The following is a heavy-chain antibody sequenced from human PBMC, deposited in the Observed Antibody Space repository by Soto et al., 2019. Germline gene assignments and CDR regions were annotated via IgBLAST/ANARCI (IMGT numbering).Heavy chain of an antibody. V-gene: IGHV3-23*01. Sequence: PGGSLRLSCAASGFTFSSYAMSWVRQAPGKGLEWVSAISGSGGSTYYADSVKGRFTISRDNSKNTLYLQMNSLRAEDTAVYYCARGFSKSSTSRYLDYWGQGTLVTVSS. CDR3: ARGFSKSSTSRYLDY. CDR2: ISGSGGST. D-gene: IGHD2-2*01. CDR1: GFTFSSYA. J-gene: IGHJ4*02.